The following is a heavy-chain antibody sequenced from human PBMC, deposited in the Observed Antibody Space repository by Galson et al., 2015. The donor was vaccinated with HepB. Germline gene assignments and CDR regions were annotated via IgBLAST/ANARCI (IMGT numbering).Heavy chain of an antibody. J-gene: IGHJ4*02. CDR1: GYTLTELS. Sequence: SVKVSCKVSGYTLTELSMHWVRQAPGKGLEWMGGFDPEDGETIYAQKFQGRVTMTEDTSTDTAYMELSSLRSEDTVVYYCATSRHVSGWPPGAWGQGTLGTVSS. CDR3: ATSRHVSGWPPGA. CDR2: FDPEDGET. D-gene: IGHD6-19*01. V-gene: IGHV1-24*01.